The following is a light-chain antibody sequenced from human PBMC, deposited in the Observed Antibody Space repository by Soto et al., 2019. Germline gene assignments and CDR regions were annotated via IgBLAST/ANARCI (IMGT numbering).Light chain of an antibody. V-gene: IGKV1-5*03. CDR2: GTS. Sequence: DIHMTQSPSTLSASVGDRVTITCRASQSISIWLAWYQQKPGRAPNLLIYGTSSLESGVPSRFSGSGSGTELTLTISSLQPDDFATYYCQHYNDSSWTFGQGTKVEIK. CDR1: QSISIW. J-gene: IGKJ1*01. CDR3: QHYNDSSWT.